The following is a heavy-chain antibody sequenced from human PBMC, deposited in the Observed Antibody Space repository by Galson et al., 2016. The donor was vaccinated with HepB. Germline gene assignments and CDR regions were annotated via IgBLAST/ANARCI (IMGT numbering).Heavy chain of an antibody. CDR1: GFSISTYW. Sequence: SLRLSCAASGFSISTYWMHWLRQGPGKGLEWVSRIGPDGSGTLFGDSVKGRFTISKDNAKNTLSLQMNSLRVEETAVYYCVRDQSPGGVAYWGQGALVTVSS. J-gene: IGHJ4*02. D-gene: IGHD3-16*01. CDR2: IGPDGSGT. CDR3: VRDQSPGGVAY. V-gene: IGHV3-74*01.